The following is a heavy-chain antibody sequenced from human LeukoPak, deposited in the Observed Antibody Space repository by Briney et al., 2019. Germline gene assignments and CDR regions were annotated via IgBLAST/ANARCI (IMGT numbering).Heavy chain of an antibody. CDR1: GFTFSSYG. CDR3: AKGAYSSGWSDY. Sequence: PGGSLRLSCAASGFTFSSYGMHWVRQAPGKGLEWVAVISYDGSNKYYADSVKGRFTISRDNSKNTLYLQMNSLRAEDTAVYYCAKGAYSSGWSDYWGQGTLVTVSS. CDR2: ISYDGSNK. J-gene: IGHJ4*02. D-gene: IGHD6-19*01. V-gene: IGHV3-30*18.